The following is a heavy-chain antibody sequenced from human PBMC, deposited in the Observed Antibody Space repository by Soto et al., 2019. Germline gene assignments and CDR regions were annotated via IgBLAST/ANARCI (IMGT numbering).Heavy chain of an antibody. V-gene: IGHV4-59*12. CDR1: GGSISSYY. Sequence: SETLSLTCTVSGGSISSYYWSWIRQPPGKGLEWIGYIYYSGSTNYNPSLKIRVTISVDTSKNQFSLKLSSVTAADTAVYYCARGKLLRSYSSSWYYYYYMDVWGKGTTVTVSS. D-gene: IGHD6-13*01. CDR2: IYYSGST. CDR3: ARGKLLRSYSSSWYYYYYMDV. J-gene: IGHJ6*03.